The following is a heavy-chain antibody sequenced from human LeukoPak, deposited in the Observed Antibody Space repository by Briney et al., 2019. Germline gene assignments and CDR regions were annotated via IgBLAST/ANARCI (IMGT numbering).Heavy chain of an antibody. V-gene: IGHV4-39*07. Sequence: SETLSLTCTVSGGSISSSSYYWGWIRQPPGKGLEWIGSIYYSGSTYYNPSLKSRVTISVDTSKNQFSLKLSSVTAADTAVYYCARVVRYYYDSSGYYGGLFDPWGQGTLVTVSS. D-gene: IGHD3-22*01. CDR2: IYYSGST. CDR3: ARVVRYYYDSSGYYGGLFDP. J-gene: IGHJ5*02. CDR1: GGSISSSSYY.